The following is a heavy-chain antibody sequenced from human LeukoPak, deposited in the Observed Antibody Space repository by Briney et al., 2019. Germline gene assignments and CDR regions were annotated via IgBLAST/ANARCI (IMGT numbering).Heavy chain of an antibody. V-gene: IGHV1-69*04. CDR2: IIPILGIA. D-gene: IGHD4-17*01. J-gene: IGHJ6*02. CDR1: GGTFSSYA. Sequence: SVKVSCKASGGTFSSYAISWVRQAPGQGLEWMGRIIPILGIANYAQKFQGRVTITADKSTSTAYMELSSLRSEDTAVYYCARDRPTVTNYYYGMDVWGQGTTVTVSS. CDR3: ARDRPTVTNYYYGMDV.